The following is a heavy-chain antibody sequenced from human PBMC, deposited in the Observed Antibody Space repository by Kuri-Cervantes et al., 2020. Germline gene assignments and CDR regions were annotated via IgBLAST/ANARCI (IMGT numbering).Heavy chain of an antibody. V-gene: IGHV3-7*03. Sequence: GESLKISCAASGFTFSSYWMSWVRQAPGKGLEWVANIKQDGSEKYYVDSVKGRFTMSRDNAKNSLYLQMNSLRAEDTAVYYCAKASPDYYYYYYMDVWGKGTTVTVSS. CDR2: IKQDGSEK. J-gene: IGHJ6*03. CDR1: GFTFSSYW. CDR3: AKASPDYYYYYYMDV.